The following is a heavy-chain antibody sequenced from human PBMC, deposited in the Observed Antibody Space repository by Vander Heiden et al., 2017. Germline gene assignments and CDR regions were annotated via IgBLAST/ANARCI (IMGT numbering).Heavy chain of an antibody. D-gene: IGHD3-22*01. J-gene: IGHJ4*02. CDR2: ISGSGGST. Sequence: EVQLLESGGGLGQPGGSLRLSCGASGFFFSSYAMSWVRQAPGKGLEWVSGISGSGGSTYYAYSVKGRFTISRDNSKNTLYLYMKSLRAEDTAVYYCAKFEGSSGYFDYWGQGSLVTVSS. V-gene: IGHV3-23*01. CDR3: AKFEGSSGYFDY. CDR1: GFFFSSYA.